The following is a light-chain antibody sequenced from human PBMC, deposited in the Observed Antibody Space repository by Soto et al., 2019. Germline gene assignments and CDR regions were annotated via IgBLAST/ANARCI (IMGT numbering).Light chain of an antibody. CDR1: SSNIGANYD. Sequence: QSVLTQPPSVSGAPGQRVTISCTGSSSNIGANYDVHWYQQRPGSAPKLLIFANNNRPSGVPDRFSGSKSGTSASLAITGLQAEDEGDYYCQSFDSSLTAWVFGGGTKLTVL. CDR2: ANN. CDR3: QSFDSSLTAWV. J-gene: IGLJ3*02. V-gene: IGLV1-40*01.